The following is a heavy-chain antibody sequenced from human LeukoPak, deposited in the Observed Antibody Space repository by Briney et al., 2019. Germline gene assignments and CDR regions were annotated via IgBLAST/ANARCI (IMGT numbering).Heavy chain of an antibody. J-gene: IGHJ4*02. V-gene: IGHV3-53*01. D-gene: IGHD3-10*01. CDR2: IYSGGNT. Sequence: GGSLRLSCAASGFTVISNYMSWVRQAPGKGLEWVSVIYSGGNTYYADSVKGRFITSRDNSKNTLYLQMNSLRAEDTAVYYCARAHSGSGSYGLDYWGQGTPVTVSS. CDR1: GFTVISNY. CDR3: ARAHSGSGSYGLDY.